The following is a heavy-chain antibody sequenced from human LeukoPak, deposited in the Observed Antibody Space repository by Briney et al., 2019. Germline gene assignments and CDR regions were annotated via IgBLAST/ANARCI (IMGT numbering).Heavy chain of an antibody. Sequence: ASVKVSFKASGYTFTSYGISWVRQAPGQGLEWMGWISAYNGNTNYAQKLQGRVTMTTDTSTSTAYMELRSLRSDDTAVYYCARGSYYYDSSGYYYNWFDPWGQGTLVTVSS. D-gene: IGHD3-22*01. CDR3: ARGSYYYDSSGYYYNWFDP. J-gene: IGHJ5*02. CDR1: GYTFTSYG. CDR2: ISAYNGNT. V-gene: IGHV1-18*01.